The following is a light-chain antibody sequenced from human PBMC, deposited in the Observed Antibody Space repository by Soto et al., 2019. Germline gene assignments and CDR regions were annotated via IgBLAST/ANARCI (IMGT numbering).Light chain of an antibody. J-gene: IGKJ3*01. CDR1: QRGVSWH. CDR3: QQYGNSGFT. Sequence: ETVSTQSPGTLSLFRGSGATISCGASQRGVSWHFAWYQQKPGQAPRVLIFGASRRATGIPDRFSGSGSGTDFTLSISRLEPEDFAVYYCQQYGNSGFTFGPGTKVDIK. V-gene: IGKV3-20*01. CDR2: GAS.